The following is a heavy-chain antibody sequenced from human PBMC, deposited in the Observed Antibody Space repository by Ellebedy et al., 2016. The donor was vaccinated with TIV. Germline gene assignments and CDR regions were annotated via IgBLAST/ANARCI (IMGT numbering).Heavy chain of an antibody. Sequence: LSLTCAASGFTFSSYWMSWVRQAPGKGLEWVANIKQDGSKRFYVDSVKGRITISRDNAKNSLYLQMNNLRAEDKAVYYCARDTLVGVTDSYFDYWGQGTLVTVSS. V-gene: IGHV3-7*03. J-gene: IGHJ4*02. CDR2: IKQDGSKR. D-gene: IGHD1-26*01. CDR1: GFTFSSYW. CDR3: ARDTLVGVTDSYFDY.